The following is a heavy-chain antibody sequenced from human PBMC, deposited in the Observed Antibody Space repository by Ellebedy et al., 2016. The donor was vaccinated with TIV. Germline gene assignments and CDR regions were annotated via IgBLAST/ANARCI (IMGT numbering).Heavy chain of an antibody. CDR3: ARDSSSRDFYYYGMDV. CDR1: GFKFNNYW. J-gene: IGHJ6*02. CDR2: MKQDGGEI. D-gene: IGHD6-6*01. V-gene: IGHV3-7*03. Sequence: GGSLRLXCVASGFKFNNYWMDWVRQAPGRGLEWVANMKQDGGEIYYGDSVKGRFTISRDNAKNSLYLEMNSLRVEDTAVYYCARDSSSRDFYYYGMDVWGQGTTVTVSS.